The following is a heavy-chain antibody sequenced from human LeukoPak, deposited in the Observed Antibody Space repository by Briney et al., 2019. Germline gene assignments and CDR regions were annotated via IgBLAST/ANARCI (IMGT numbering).Heavy chain of an antibody. J-gene: IGHJ4*02. CDR3: ARGRDSGSYYVPFDY. V-gene: IGHV1-69*13. CDR1: GGTFSSYD. Sequence: SVKVSCKASGGTFSSYDISWVRQAPGQGLEWMGGSIPIFGTANYAQKFQGRVTITADESTSTAYMELSSLRSEDTAVYYCARGRDSGSYYVPFDYWGQGTLVTVSS. D-gene: IGHD1-26*01. CDR2: SIPIFGTA.